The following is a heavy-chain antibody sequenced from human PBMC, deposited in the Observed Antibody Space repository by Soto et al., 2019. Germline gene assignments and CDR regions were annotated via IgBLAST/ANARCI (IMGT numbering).Heavy chain of an antibody. D-gene: IGHD5-12*01. CDR3: ATIRVRGGPLRFED. Sequence: QVQLVQSGAEVKKPGSSVKVSCKTSGGLFSVFSFNWVRQAPGQGLEWMGGVLPITGSIDYAQKFQGRLTITADRSTSTIYMELSRLKSDDTANYYCATIRVRGGPLRFEDGGQGTLISVSS. CDR2: VLPITGSI. CDR1: GGLFSVFS. V-gene: IGHV1-69*06. J-gene: IGHJ4*01.